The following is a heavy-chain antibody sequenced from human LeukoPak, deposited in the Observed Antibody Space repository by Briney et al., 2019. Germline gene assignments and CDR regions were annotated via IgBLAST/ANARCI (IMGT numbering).Heavy chain of an antibody. Sequence: SETLSLTCTVSGGSISSYYWSWIRQPPGKGPEWIGYIYYSGSTNYNPSLKSRVTISVDTSKNQFSLKLSSVTAADTAVYYCARGSGYSYWFYDYWGQGTLVTVSS. CDR2: IYYSGST. J-gene: IGHJ4*02. D-gene: IGHD5-18*01. CDR3: ARGSGYSYWFYDY. V-gene: IGHV4-59*08. CDR1: GGSISSYY.